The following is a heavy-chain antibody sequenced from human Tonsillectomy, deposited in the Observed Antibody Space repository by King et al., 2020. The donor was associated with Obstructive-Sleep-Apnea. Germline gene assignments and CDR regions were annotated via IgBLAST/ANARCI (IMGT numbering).Heavy chain of an antibody. CDR3: VRDGSRYCSGGTCSNWFDP. Sequence: QLVQSGAEVNKPGASVNVSCKASGYTFTRYYMHWVRHAPGQGLEWMGIIDPNGGSASYALRFQGRVTMTRDTSTNTVYMELSSLKSEDTAVYYCVRDGSRYCSGGTCSNWFDPWGQGTLVTVSS. J-gene: IGHJ5*02. V-gene: IGHV1-46*03. D-gene: IGHD2-15*01. CDR1: GYTFTRYY. CDR2: IDPNGGSA.